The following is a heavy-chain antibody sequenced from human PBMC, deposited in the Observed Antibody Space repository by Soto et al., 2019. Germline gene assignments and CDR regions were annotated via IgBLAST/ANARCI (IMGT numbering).Heavy chain of an antibody. D-gene: IGHD6-13*01. J-gene: IGHJ4*02. CDR1: GGSVSSGSYY. V-gene: IGHV4-61*01. Sequence: QVQLQESGPGLVKPSETLSLTCTVSGGSVSSGSYYWSWIRQPPGKGLEWIGYIYYSGSTNYNPTLKSRVTITVDTSKNQFSRKLSSVTAADTAVYYCAREIPGSTGYCGQGTLVTVSS. CDR3: AREIPGSTGY. CDR2: IYYSGST.